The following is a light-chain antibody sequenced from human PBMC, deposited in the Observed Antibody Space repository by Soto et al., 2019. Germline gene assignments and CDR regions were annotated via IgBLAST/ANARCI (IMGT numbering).Light chain of an antibody. CDR2: VTS. CDR3: QQGHNWPLT. J-gene: IGKJ5*01. Sequence: DIQMTQSPSSVSASVGDRVTITCRATQGLSGSLAWYQQKPGKAPKLLISVTSRFASGVPSRFSGSASGTDFTLTIDSLQPEDLATYYCQQGHNWPLTFGQGTRLEIK. V-gene: IGKV1-12*01. CDR1: QGLSGS.